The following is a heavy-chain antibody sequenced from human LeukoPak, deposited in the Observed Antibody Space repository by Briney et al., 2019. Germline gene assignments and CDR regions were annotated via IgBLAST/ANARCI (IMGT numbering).Heavy chain of an antibody. Sequence: PSETLSLTCAVYGGSFSGYYWSWIRQPPGKGLEWIGEINHSGSTNYNPSLKSRVTISVDTSKNQFSLKLSSVTAADTAVYYCARVSVATNPYYYYGMDVWGQGTTVTVSS. V-gene: IGHV4-34*01. J-gene: IGHJ6*02. CDR1: GGSFSGYY. CDR3: ARVSVATNPYYYYGMDV. CDR2: INHSGST. D-gene: IGHD5-12*01.